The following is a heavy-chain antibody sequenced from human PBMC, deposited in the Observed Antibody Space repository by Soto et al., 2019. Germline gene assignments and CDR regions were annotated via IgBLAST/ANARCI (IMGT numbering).Heavy chain of an antibody. CDR3: ARVARVVVVAASFWFDP. J-gene: IGHJ5*02. CDR1: GGSISSGGYY. Sequence: SETLSLTCTVSGGSISSGGYYWSWIRQHPGKGLEWIGYIYYSGSTYYNPSLKSRVTISVDTSKNQFSLKLSSVTAADTAVYYCARVARVVVVAASFWFDPWGQGTLVTVSS. D-gene: IGHD2-15*01. V-gene: IGHV4-31*03. CDR2: IYYSGST.